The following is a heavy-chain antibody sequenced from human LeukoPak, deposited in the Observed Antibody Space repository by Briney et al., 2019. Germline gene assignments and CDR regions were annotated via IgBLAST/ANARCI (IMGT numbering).Heavy chain of an antibody. CDR1: GFTFSSDG. V-gene: IGHV3-33*01. D-gene: IGHD2-2*01. CDR3: ATDCSSTSCPPREYYYYYMDV. Sequence: PGNSLRLSYAAAGFTFSSDGMYWVRQAPGKGLEWVAVIWYDGSNKYYADSVKGRFTISRDNSKNTLYLQMNSLRAEDTAVYYCATDCSSTSCPPREYYYYYMDVWGKGTTVTVSS. CDR2: IWYDGSNK. J-gene: IGHJ6*03.